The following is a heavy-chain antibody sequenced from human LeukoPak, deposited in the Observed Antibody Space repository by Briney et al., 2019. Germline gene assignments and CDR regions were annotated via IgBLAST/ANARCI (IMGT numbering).Heavy chain of an antibody. J-gene: IGHJ4*02. V-gene: IGHV4-59*01. D-gene: IGHD6-13*01. CDR1: GGSFSGYY. CDR2: IYNSGST. CDR3: AREAGVAAAVHFDY. Sequence: PSETLSLTCAVYGGSFSGYYWSWIRQPPGKGLEWIGYIYNSGSTSYNPSLKSRVTISVDTSKNQFSLKLTSVTTADTAVYYCAREAGVAAAVHFDYWGQGSLVTVSS.